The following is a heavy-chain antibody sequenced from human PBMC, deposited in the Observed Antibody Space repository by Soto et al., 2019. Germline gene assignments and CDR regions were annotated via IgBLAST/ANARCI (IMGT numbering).Heavy chain of an antibody. D-gene: IGHD3-10*01. CDR1: GGTFSSYA. CDR3: AREPDAVVSGSYTTYYYYDGLVL. V-gene: IGHV1-69*13. J-gene: IGHJ6*02. Sequence: SVKVSCKASGGTFSSYAISWVRQAPGQGLAWMGGIIPIFGTANYAQKFQGRVTITADESTSTAYMELSSLRSEDTAVYYCAREPDAVVSGSYTTYYYYDGLVLCGQGSTVTVSS. CDR2: IIPIFGTA.